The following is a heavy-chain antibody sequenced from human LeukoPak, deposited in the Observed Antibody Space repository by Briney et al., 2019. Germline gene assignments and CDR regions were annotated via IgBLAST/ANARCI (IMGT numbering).Heavy chain of an antibody. Sequence: PSETLSLTCTVSGGPISNYYWSWVRQPAGKGLEWIGRIYTTGSTNYNPSLKSRVTISVDTSKNQFSLKLSSVTAADTAVYYCARVRSPLTVDYWGQGTLVSVSS. CDR2: IYTTGST. J-gene: IGHJ4*02. CDR3: ARVRSPLTVDY. CDR1: GGPISNYY. D-gene: IGHD1-26*01. V-gene: IGHV4-4*07.